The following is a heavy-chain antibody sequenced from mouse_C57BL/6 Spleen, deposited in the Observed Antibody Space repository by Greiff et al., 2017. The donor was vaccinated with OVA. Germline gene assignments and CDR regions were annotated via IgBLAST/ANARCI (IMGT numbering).Heavy chain of an antibody. CDR2: IDPNSGGT. Sequence: QVQLQQPGAELVKPGASVKLSCKASGYTFTSYWMHWVKQRPGRGLEWIGRIDPNSGGTKYNEKFKSKATLTVDKPSSTAYMQLSSLTSEDSAVYYCARPLRSEGYYAMDYWGQGTSVTVSS. J-gene: IGHJ4*01. CDR3: ARPLRSEGYYAMDY. V-gene: IGHV1-72*01. CDR1: GYTFTSYW. D-gene: IGHD1-1*01.